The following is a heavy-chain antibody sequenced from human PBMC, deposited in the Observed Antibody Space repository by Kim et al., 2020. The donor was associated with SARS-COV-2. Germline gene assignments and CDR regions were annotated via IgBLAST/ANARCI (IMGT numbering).Heavy chain of an antibody. J-gene: IGHJ4*02. CDR2: HSGST. Sequence: HSGSTNPNPSLKSRVTISVDTSKNQFSLKLSSVTAADTAVYYCARGKGDYWGQGTLVTVSS. CDR3: ARGKGDY. V-gene: IGHV4-34*01.